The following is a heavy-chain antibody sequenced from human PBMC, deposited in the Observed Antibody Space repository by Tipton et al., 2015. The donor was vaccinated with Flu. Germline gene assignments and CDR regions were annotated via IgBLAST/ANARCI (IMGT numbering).Heavy chain of an antibody. J-gene: IGHJ4*01. CDR2: ISHGGTT. V-gene: IGHV4-34*01. CDR1: GGSFSGYY. CDR3: ARGHGSTDTYLDS. D-gene: IGHD5-24*01. Sequence: TLSLTCAVYGGSFSGYYWSWIRQPPGQGLEWIGEISHGGTTNYNPSLKSRVTLSVDTSKNQFSLKLTPVTAADTALYYCARGHGSTDTYLDSWGQQTVVTVSS.